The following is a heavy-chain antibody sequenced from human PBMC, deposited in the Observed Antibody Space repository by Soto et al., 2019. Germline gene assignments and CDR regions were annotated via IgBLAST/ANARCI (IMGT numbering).Heavy chain of an antibody. Sequence: QVQLVQSGAEVKKPGSSVKISCKASGGTFRTNAFSWVRQAPGQGLEWMGGIIPIFPTPDYPQKFQGRVTXTXDXXTTTTYMELSSLRSEDTATYYCAKDKDRQQLGGNYYYIMDVWGQGTTVTVSS. V-gene: IGHV1-69*05. CDR2: IIPIFPTP. J-gene: IGHJ6*02. D-gene: IGHD3-10*01. CDR3: AKDKDRQQLGGNYYYIMDV. CDR1: GGTFRTNA.